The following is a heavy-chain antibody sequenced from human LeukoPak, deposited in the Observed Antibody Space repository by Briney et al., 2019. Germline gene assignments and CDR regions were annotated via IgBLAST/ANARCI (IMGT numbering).Heavy chain of an antibody. J-gene: IGHJ5*02. V-gene: IGHV1-24*01. D-gene: IGHD3-10*01. CDR1: GYTLTELS. CDR3: ARDLVGTYYYGSGSYHEDNKRNWFDP. CDR2: FDPEDGET. Sequence: ASVKVSCKVSGYTLTELSMHWVRQAPGKGLEWMGGFDPEDGETIYAQKFQGRVTMTRDTSISTAYMELSRLRSDDTAVYYCARDLVGTYYYGSGSYHEDNKRNWFDPWGQGTLVTVSS.